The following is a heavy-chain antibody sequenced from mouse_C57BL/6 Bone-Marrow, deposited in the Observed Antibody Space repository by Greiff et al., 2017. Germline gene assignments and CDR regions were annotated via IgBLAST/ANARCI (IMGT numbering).Heavy chain of an antibody. V-gene: IGHV7-1*01. D-gene: IGHD2-4*01. Sequence: EVQVVESGGGLVQPGRSLRLSCATSGFTFSDFYMEWVRQAPGKGLEWIAASSNKANDYTTEYSVSVQGRFIVSRDTSQSFLYLHLLAPSAEATAIDYGARDRGLRRGMDYWGQGTSVTVSS. CDR2: SSNKANDYTT. CDR3: ARDRGLRRGMDY. J-gene: IGHJ4*01. CDR1: GFTFSDFY.